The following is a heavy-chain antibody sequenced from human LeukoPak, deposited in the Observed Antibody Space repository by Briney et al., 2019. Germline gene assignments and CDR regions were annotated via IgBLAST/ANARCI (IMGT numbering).Heavy chain of an antibody. D-gene: IGHD3-10*01. Sequence: GGSLRLSCAASGFTFSSYAMSWVRQAPGKGREGVSAISGSGGSTYYADSVKGRFTISRDNSKNTLYLQMNSLRAEDTAVYYCAKGELLSSHFDYWGQGTLVTVSS. J-gene: IGHJ4*02. V-gene: IGHV3-23*01. CDR2: ISGSGGST. CDR1: GFTFSSYA. CDR3: AKGELLSSHFDY.